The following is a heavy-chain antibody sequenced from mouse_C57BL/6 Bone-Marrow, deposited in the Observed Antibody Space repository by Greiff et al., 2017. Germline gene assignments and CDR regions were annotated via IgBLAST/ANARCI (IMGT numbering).Heavy chain of an antibody. J-gene: IGHJ2*01. V-gene: IGHV14-4*01. CDR1: GFNIKDDY. Sequence: VQLKESGAELVRPGASVKWSCTASGFNIKDDYMHWVKQRPEQGLEWIGWIDPENGDTEYASKFQGKATITADTSSNTAYLQLSSLTSEDTAVYYCTTPGSLDYWGQGTTLTVSS. CDR2: IDPENGDT. CDR3: TTPGSLDY. D-gene: IGHD1-1*01.